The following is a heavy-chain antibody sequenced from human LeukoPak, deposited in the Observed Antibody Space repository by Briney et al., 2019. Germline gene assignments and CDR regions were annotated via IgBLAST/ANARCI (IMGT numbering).Heavy chain of an antibody. V-gene: IGHV3-21*01. CDR2: ISSSSSYI. CDR3: ARTGPVPHPLYCTNGVCYIPINDWRFDP. J-gene: IGHJ5*02. Sequence: PGGSLRLSCAASGFTFSSYSMNWVRQAPGKGLEWVSSISSSSSYIYYADSVKGRFTISRDNVKNSLYLQMNSLRAEDTAVYYCARTGPVPHPLYCTNGVCYIPINDWRFDPWGQGTLVTVSS. CDR1: GFTFSSYS. D-gene: IGHD2-8*01.